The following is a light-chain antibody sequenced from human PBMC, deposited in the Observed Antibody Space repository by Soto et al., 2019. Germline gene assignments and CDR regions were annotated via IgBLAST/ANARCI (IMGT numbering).Light chain of an antibody. V-gene: IGLV2-8*01. CDR2: EVS. CDR1: SSDVGGYNY. Sequence: QSALTQPPYASGSPGQSVTISCSGSSSDVGGYNYVSWYQQHPGKAPKLMIYEVSKRPSGVPDRLSGSKSGNTASLTVSGLQAEDEADYYCSSYGGSNTVVFGGGTKLTV. CDR3: SSYGGSNTVV. J-gene: IGLJ2*01.